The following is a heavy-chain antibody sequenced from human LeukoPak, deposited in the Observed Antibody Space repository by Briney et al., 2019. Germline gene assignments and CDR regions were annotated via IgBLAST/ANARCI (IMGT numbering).Heavy chain of an antibody. Sequence: GGSLRLSCAASGFTFSSYSMNWVRQAPGKGLEWVSYISSSSSTIYYADSVKGRFTISRDNAKNSLYLQMNSLRAEDTAVYYCARDASGAYCGGDCYPYWGQGTLVTVSS. CDR1: GFTFSSYS. V-gene: IGHV3-48*01. CDR2: ISSSSSTI. J-gene: IGHJ4*02. D-gene: IGHD2-21*02. CDR3: ARDASGAYCGGDCYPY.